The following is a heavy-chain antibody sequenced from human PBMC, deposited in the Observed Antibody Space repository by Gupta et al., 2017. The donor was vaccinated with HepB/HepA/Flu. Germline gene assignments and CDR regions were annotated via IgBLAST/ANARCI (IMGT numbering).Heavy chain of an antibody. CDR1: GFTFSNYN. Sequence: EVQLVESGGGLVQPGGSLRLSCAASGFTFSNYNMNWVRQAPGKGLEWVSYIRSNSSPIYYADSVKGRFTISRDNAKNSLHLHMNSLRDEDTAVYYCARGPNSYSNYPFYYYMDVWGKGTTVTVSS. V-gene: IGHV3-48*02. D-gene: IGHD4-11*01. CDR2: IRSNSSPI. J-gene: IGHJ6*03. CDR3: ARGPNSYSNYPFYYYMDV.